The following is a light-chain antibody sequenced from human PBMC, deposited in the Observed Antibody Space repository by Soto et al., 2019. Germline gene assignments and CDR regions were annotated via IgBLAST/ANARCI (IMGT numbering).Light chain of an antibody. V-gene: IGKV3-11*01. CDR3: QPRRSWPLT. J-gene: IGKJ4*01. Sequence: EIVLTQSPVTLSLSPGERATLSCRASQSVDNYLAWYQQKPGQAPRLLIYDASNRGTGIPTRFSGSGYGTDFTLTISSLEPEDVAVYYCQPRRSWPLTFGGGTEVEI. CDR2: DAS. CDR1: QSVDNY.